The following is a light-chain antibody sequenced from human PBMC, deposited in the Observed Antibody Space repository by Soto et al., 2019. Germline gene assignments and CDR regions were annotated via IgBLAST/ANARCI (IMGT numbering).Light chain of an antibody. CDR3: LQDYTYPYT. Sequence: IQMTQPPSTLSGSVGDRVTITFRASQGIRDDLGWYQQKPGKAPKLLIYTASSLQSGVPSRFSGSGSGTDFTLTISSLQPEDVATYYCLQDYTYPYTFGQGTKVDIK. J-gene: IGKJ1*01. V-gene: IGKV1-6*01. CDR2: TAS. CDR1: QGIRDD.